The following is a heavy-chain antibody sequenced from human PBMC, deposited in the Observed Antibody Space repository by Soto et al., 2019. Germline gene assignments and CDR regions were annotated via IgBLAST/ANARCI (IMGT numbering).Heavy chain of an antibody. J-gene: IGHJ4*02. CDR3: ATVGYNWNDLFDY. CDR2: FDPEDGET. CDR1: GYTLTELS. D-gene: IGHD1-20*01. V-gene: IGHV1-24*01. Sequence: ASVKFSCKVSGYTLTELSMHWVRQAPGKGLEWMGGFDPEDGETIYAQKFQGRVTMTEDTSTDTACMELSSLRSEDTAVYYCATVGYNWNDLFDYWGQGTLVTVSS.